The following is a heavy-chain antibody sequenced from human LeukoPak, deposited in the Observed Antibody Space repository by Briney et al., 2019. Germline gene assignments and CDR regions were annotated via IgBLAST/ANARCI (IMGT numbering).Heavy chain of an antibody. J-gene: IGHJ4*02. Sequence: SETLSLTCAVYGGSFSGYYWSWIRQPPGKGLEWIGEINHSGSTNYNPSLKSRVTISVDTSKNQFSLKLSSVTAADTAVYYCVRGRRVASFDYWGQGTLVTVSS. CDR2: INHSGST. CDR3: VRGRRVASFDY. V-gene: IGHV4-34*01. CDR1: GGSFSGYY.